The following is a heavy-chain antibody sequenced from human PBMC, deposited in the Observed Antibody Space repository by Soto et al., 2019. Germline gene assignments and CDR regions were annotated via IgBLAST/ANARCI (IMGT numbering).Heavy chain of an antibody. J-gene: IGHJ4*02. Sequence: SETLSLTCTVSGGSISSNNWWMWVRQSPGKGLEWIGEIYHSGSTNYNPSFISRVTMSVDKSNNQFSLKLTSVTAADTAIYYCARGGRAISNTGFDYWGQGTLVTVSS. V-gene: IGHV4-4*02. CDR2: IYHSGST. CDR1: GGSISSNNW. D-gene: IGHD1-26*01. CDR3: ARGGRAISNTGFDY.